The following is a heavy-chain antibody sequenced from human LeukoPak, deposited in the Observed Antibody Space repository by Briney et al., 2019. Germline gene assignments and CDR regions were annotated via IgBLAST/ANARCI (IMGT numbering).Heavy chain of an antibody. D-gene: IGHD3-3*01. CDR3: AKLSKIFGVVPLMGWFDP. CDR2: IYYSGST. CDR1: GGSISSYY. J-gene: IGHJ5*02. V-gene: IGHV4-59*01. Sequence: SETLSLTCTVSGGSISSYYWSWIRQPPGKGLEWTGYIYYSGSTNYNPSLKSRVTISVDTSKNQFSLKLSSVTAADTAVYYCAKLSKIFGVVPLMGWFDPWGQGTLVTVSS.